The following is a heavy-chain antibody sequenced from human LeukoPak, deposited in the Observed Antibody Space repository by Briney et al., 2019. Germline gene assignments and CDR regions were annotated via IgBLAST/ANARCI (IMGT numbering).Heavy chain of an antibody. J-gene: IGHJ4*02. Sequence: GGSLRLSCAASGFSFRSYSMDWVRQAPGKGLEWVSSITGSSSYISYADSVKGRFTISRDNAENSLFLQMKSLRAEDTAVYYCARDPSYSSGYFDYWGQGTLVTVSS. CDR2: ITGSSSYI. D-gene: IGHD6-19*01. CDR1: GFSFRSYS. CDR3: ARDPSYSSGYFDY. V-gene: IGHV3-21*01.